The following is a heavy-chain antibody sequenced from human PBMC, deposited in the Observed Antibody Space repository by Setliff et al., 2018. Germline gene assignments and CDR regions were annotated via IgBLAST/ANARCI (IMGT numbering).Heavy chain of an antibody. Sequence: ASVKVSCKASAKTFTAYYVHWVRQAPGQGLEWMGWINPNSGGTNYAQKFQGRFTMAWDTSISTAYRDLSRLTSDDTSIYFCSRFVRYCTTTTCQTLSGGEHWGQGTLVTVSS. J-gene: IGHJ4*02. CDR2: INPNSGGT. V-gene: IGHV1-2*02. D-gene: IGHD2-8*01. CDR1: AKTFTAYY. CDR3: SRFVRYCTTTTCQTLSGGEH.